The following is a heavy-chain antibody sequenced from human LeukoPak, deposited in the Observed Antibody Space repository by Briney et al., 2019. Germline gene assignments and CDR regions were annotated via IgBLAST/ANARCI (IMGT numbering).Heavy chain of an antibody. D-gene: IGHD6-13*01. J-gene: IGHJ4*02. CDR2: MNPNSGNT. Sequence: ASVKVSCKASGYTFTSYDINWVRQATGQGLEWMGWMNPNSGNTGYAQKFQGRVTMTRNTSISTAYMELSSLRSEDTAVYYCARGHRMSRRDLAAAGPPGGYWGQGTLVTVSS. CDR3: ARGHRMSRRDLAAAGPPGGY. V-gene: IGHV1-8*01. CDR1: GYTFTSYD.